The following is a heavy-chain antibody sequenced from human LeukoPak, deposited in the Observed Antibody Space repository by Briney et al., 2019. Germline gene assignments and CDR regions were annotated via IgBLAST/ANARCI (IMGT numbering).Heavy chain of an antibody. CDR2: IIPILGIA. CDR3: ARHPEGKWSGYYKRFGAFDI. J-gene: IGHJ3*02. D-gene: IGHD3-3*01. V-gene: IGHV1-69*04. Sequence: SVKVSCKASGGTFSSYAISWVRQAPGQGLEWMGRIIPILGIANYAQKFQGRVTITADKSTSTAYMELSSLRSEDTAVYYCARHPEGKWSGYYKRFGAFDIWGQGTMVTVSS. CDR1: GGTFSSYA.